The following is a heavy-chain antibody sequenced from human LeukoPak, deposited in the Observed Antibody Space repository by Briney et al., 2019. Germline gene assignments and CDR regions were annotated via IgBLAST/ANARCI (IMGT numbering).Heavy chain of an antibody. CDR1: GGSFSGYY. V-gene: IGHV4-34*01. CDR2: INHSGST. J-gene: IGHJ4*02. CDR3: ARRCSGGSCWDY. Sequence: SETLSLTCAVYGGSFSGYYWSWIRQPPGKGLEWIGEINHSGSTNYNPSLKSRITISVDKSKNHFSLKLSSVTAADTAVYYCARRCSGGSCWDYWGQGTLVTVSS. D-gene: IGHD2-15*01.